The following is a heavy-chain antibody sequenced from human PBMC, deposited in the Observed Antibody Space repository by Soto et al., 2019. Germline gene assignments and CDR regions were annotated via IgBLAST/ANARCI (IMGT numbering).Heavy chain of an antibody. Sequence: GGSLRLSCAASGFTFSNAWMNWVRQAPGKGLEWVGRIKSRTDGGTTDYAAPVKGRFTISRDDSKNTLYLQMNSLKTEDTAVYYCTTEVIAVAGQPYPFDYWGQGTLVTVSS. CDR2: IKSRTDGGTT. D-gene: IGHD6-19*01. V-gene: IGHV3-15*07. J-gene: IGHJ4*02. CDR1: GFTFSNAW. CDR3: TTEVIAVAGQPYPFDY.